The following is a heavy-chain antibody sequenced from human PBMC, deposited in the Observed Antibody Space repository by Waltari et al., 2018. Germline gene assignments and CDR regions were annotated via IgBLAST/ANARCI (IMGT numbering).Heavy chain of an antibody. CDR1: GFTFNTAW. D-gene: IGHD3-16*01. Sequence: EVQVVVSGGGLVKAGGCLRVSCAAAGFTFNTAWMSWVRQAPGKGLEWVCRIKSKTDGGTTEFATPVKGRFSISRDDSKNTLSLQMNSLKTEDTAMYYCTTGGAYFPFWGQGTLVTVSS. J-gene: IGHJ4*02. CDR2: IKSKTDGGTT. V-gene: IGHV3-15*01. CDR3: TTGGAYFPF.